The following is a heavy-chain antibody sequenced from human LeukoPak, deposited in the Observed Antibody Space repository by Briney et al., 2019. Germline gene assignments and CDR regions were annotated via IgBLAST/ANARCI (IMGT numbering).Heavy chain of an antibody. CDR3: AREVSVPSGGACGGACYWARPFDY. CDR2: IGASGGTT. CDR1: RFTFSTYA. V-gene: IGHV3-23*01. Sequence: GGSLRLSCAASRFTFSTYAMSWVRQAPGKGLEWVSAIGASGGTTFYADSVKGRFTISRDNSKNTLFLQMNSLRAEDTAVYYCAREVSVPSGGACGGACYWARPFDYWGQGTPVTVSS. D-gene: IGHD2-21*02. J-gene: IGHJ4*02.